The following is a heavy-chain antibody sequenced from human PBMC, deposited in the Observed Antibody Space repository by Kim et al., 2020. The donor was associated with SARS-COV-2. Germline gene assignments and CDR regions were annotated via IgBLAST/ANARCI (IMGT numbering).Heavy chain of an antibody. CDR2: ISGSGGST. V-gene: IGHV3-23*01. D-gene: IGHD3-10*01. Sequence: GGSLRLSCAASGFTFSSYAMSWVRQAPGKGLEWVSAISGSGGSTYYADSVKGRFTISRDNSKNTLYLQMNSLRAEDTAVYYCAKECIVVVPFLLWFGELFGAFDIWGQGTMVTVSS. CDR1: GFTFSSYA. CDR3: AKECIVVVPFLLWFGELFGAFDI. J-gene: IGHJ3*02.